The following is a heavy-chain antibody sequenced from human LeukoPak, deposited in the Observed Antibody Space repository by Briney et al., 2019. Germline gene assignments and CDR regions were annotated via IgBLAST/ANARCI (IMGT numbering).Heavy chain of an antibody. CDR3: ARALASGSSAVDY. V-gene: IGHV3-66*01. CDR1: GFTVSSNY. CDR2: IYIGDST. D-gene: IGHD1-26*01. J-gene: IGHJ4*02. Sequence: GGSLRLSCAASGFTVSSNYMTWVRQAPGKGLEWVSLIYIGDSTFYADSVKGRFTISRDNAKNSLYLQMNSLRGEDTAVYYCARALASGSSAVDYWGQGTLVTVSS.